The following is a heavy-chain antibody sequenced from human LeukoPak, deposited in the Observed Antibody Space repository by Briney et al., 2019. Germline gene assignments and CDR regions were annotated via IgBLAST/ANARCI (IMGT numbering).Heavy chain of an antibody. CDR1: GFTFSSYS. CDR3: ARDRSIVGATTVGY. V-gene: IGHV3-21*01. Sequence: GGSLRLSCAASGFTFSSYSMNWVRQAPGKGLEWVSSISSSSSYIYYADSVKGRFTISRDSAKNSLYLQMNSLRAEDTAVYYCARDRSIVGATTVGYWGQGTLVTVSS. CDR2: ISSSSSYI. J-gene: IGHJ4*02. D-gene: IGHD1-26*01.